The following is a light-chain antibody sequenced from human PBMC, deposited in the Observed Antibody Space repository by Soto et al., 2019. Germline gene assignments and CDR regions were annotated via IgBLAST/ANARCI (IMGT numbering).Light chain of an antibody. Sequence: DVHMTQSPSTLSASLGDRVTITCRASESIATWLAWYQQKPGKAPKLLIYDASRLESGVPSRFSGGGSGTEFTLTISGLQPDDFSTYYCHQYNSFFGQGTKLEI. V-gene: IGKV1-5*01. CDR2: DAS. CDR3: HQYNSF. J-gene: IGKJ2*01. CDR1: ESIATW.